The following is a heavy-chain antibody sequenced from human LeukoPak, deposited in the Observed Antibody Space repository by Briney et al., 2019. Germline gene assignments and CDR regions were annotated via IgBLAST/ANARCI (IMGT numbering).Heavy chain of an antibody. CDR2: IYYSGST. CDR1: GGSISSGDYY. D-gene: IGHD3-9*01. J-gene: IGHJ4*02. Sequence: PSQTLSLTCTVSGGSISSGDYYWSWIRQPSGKGLEWIGYIYYSGSTYYNPSLKSRVTISVDTSKNQFSLKLSSVTAADTAVYYCARDSYQRYFDWLNWGQGTLVTVSS. CDR3: ARDSYQRYFDWLN. V-gene: IGHV4-30-4*08.